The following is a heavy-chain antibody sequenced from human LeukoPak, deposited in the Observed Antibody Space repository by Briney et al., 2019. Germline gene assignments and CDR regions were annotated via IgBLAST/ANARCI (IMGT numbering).Heavy chain of an antibody. D-gene: IGHD3-22*01. Sequence: ASVRVSCKASGYTFIGFHMFWVRQAPGQGLEWMGWISPNSGGTNYAQKFQSRVTTTTDTSINTAYMELSRLRSDDTAVYYCARPAGYDRFDAFDVWGQGTMVTVSS. CDR2: ISPNSGGT. V-gene: IGHV1-2*02. CDR1: GYTFIGFH. J-gene: IGHJ3*01. CDR3: ARPAGYDRFDAFDV.